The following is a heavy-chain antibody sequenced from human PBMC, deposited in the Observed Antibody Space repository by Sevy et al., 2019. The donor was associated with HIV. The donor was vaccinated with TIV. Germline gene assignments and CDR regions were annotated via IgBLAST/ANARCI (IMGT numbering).Heavy chain of an antibody. Sequence: GGSLRISCAASGFSFSRYAMHWIRQAPGKGLESVAVISYDKVNTYHSDSVKGRFTISRDNSKNTLYLQMNSLRPEDTAVYYCARDGGGDYFDYRGQGTLVTVSS. CDR3: ARDGGGDYFDY. CDR1: GFSFSRYA. V-gene: IGHV3-30*04. D-gene: IGHD3-16*01. CDR2: ISYDKVNT. J-gene: IGHJ4*02.